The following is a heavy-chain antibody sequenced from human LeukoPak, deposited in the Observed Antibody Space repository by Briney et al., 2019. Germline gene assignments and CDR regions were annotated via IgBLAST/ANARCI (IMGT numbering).Heavy chain of an antibody. CDR1: GYTFTSYG. Sequence: GASVKVSCKASGYTFTSYGISWVRRAPGQGLEWMGWISAYNGNTNYAQKLQGRVTMTTDTSTSTAYMELRSLRSDDTAVYYCAREDFWSGYYYYGMDVWGQGTTVTVSS. J-gene: IGHJ6*02. CDR2: ISAYNGNT. CDR3: AREDFWSGYYYYGMDV. V-gene: IGHV1-18*01. D-gene: IGHD3-3*01.